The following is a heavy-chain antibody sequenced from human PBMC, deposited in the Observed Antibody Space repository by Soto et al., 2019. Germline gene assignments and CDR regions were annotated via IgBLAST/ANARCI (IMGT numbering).Heavy chain of an antibody. Sequence: PSETLSLTCTVSGGSISSGDYYWSWFRQPPGKGLEWIGYIYYSGSTYYNPSLKSRVTISVDTSKNQFSLKLSSVTAADTAVYYCATASPSRSLTLDYWGQGTLVTVSS. CDR2: IYYSGST. V-gene: IGHV4-30-4*01. J-gene: IGHJ4*02. CDR3: ATASPSRSLTLDY. D-gene: IGHD2-15*01. CDR1: GGSISSGDYY.